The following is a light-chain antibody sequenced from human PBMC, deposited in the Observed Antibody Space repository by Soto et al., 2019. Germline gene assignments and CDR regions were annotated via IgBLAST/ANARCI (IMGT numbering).Light chain of an antibody. Sequence: DIVMTQSPDSLAVSLGERATINCKSSQSVLYSSNNKNYLAWYQQKPGQPPKLLIYWASTRESGVPDRFSGSGSGTDFTLTISSPQAEDVADYSCQQYSSVPLTFGGGTKVEIK. CDR2: WAS. V-gene: IGKV4-1*01. J-gene: IGKJ4*01. CDR1: QSVLYSSNNKNY. CDR3: QQYSSVPLT.